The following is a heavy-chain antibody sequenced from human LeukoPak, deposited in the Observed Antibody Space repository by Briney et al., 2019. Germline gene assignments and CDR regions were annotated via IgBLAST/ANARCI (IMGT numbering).Heavy chain of an antibody. V-gene: IGHV3-33*06. CDR2: IWYAGSNK. J-gene: IGHJ4*02. CDR1: GFTFSSYG. CDR3: AKDRGGGGSCIDY. D-gene: IGHD2-15*01. Sequence: PGRSLRLSCAASGFTFSSYGMHWFRQAPGKGLEWVAVIWYAGSNKYYADSVKGRFTIPRDNSKSTLYLQMNSLRAEDTAVYYCAKDRGGGGSCIDYWGQGTLVTVSS.